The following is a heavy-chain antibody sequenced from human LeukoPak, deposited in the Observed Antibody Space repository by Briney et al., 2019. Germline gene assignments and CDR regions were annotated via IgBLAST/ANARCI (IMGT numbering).Heavy chain of an antibody. D-gene: IGHD4-11*01. V-gene: IGHV3-7*01. Sequence: GGSLRLSCAASGFTFSSHWMTWVRQAPGKGLEWVANINEDGSGKYYVDSVKGRFTISRDNAENSVHLQMNSLRAEDTAVYYCATRHCSIAACRASSYKCMDDWGKGTTVTVSS. CDR1: GFTFSSHW. CDR3: ATRHCSIAACRASSYKCMDD. CDR2: INEDGSGK. J-gene: IGHJ6*04.